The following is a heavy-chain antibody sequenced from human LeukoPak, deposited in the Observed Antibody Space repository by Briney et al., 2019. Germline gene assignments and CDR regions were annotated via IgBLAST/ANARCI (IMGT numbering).Heavy chain of an antibody. J-gene: IGHJ6*03. V-gene: IGHV4-39*02. Sequence: SETLSLTCTVSGGSISSTSYDWGWIRQPPGKGPEWIGSAYYTGTTYYNPSLKSRVTISVDTSKHQFSLKLSSVTAADTAVYYCAREMRHPYYYMDVWGKGTTVTVSS. CDR1: GGSISSTSYD. CDR2: AYYTGTT. CDR3: AREMRHPYYYMDV.